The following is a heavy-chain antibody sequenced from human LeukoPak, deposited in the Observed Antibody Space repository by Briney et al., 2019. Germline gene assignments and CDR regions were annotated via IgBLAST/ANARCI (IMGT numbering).Heavy chain of an antibody. J-gene: IGHJ4*02. CDR3: ARRAYYDFWSGPPESFDY. D-gene: IGHD3-3*01. V-gene: IGHV4-30-4*01. Sequence: SETLSLTCTVSGGSISSGDYYWSWIRQPPGKGLEWIGYIYYSGSTYYNPSLKSRVTISVDTSKNQFSLKLSSVTAADTAVYYCARRAYYDFWSGPPESFDYWGQGTLVTVSS. CDR2: IYYSGST. CDR1: GGSISSGDYY.